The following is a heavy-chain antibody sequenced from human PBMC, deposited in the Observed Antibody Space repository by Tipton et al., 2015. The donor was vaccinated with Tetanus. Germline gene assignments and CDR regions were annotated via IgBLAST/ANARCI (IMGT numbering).Heavy chain of an antibody. CDR2: IYYSGGT. J-gene: IGHJ4*02. CDR1: GGSISTSGFY. CDR3: ARANYDFSKKGPFDS. V-gene: IGHV4-39*01. Sequence: TLSLTCTVSGGSISTSGFYWDWIRQSPTKGLEWIGNIYYSGGTHYNPSLKSRVRISIDTSKNQFSLKLSSVTAADTAVYYCARANYDFSKKGPFDSWGQGSLVIVSS. D-gene: IGHD3-3*01.